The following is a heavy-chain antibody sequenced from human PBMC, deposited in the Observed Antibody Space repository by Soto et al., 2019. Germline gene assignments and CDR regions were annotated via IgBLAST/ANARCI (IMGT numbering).Heavy chain of an antibody. CDR3: TTVHFDVLTGSFDY. Sequence: EVHLVESGGGLVQPGGSLRLSCAASGFTFGNAWMNWFRQAPGKGLEWLGRIKSKIHGGTTDYAAPVRARFTISRDDSKTTLFLQMNSLKTVDAAVYYCTTVHFDVLTGSFDYWGQGTLVTVSP. CDR1: GFTFGNAW. J-gene: IGHJ4*02. D-gene: IGHD3-9*01. V-gene: IGHV3-15*07. CDR2: IKSKIHGGTT.